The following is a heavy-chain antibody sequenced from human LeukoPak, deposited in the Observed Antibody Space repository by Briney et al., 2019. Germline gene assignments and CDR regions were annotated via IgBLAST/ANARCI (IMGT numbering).Heavy chain of an antibody. D-gene: IGHD6-25*01. CDR3: ARMSANWFDP. CDR2: IHAGDSNT. V-gene: IGHV5-51*01. J-gene: IGHJ5*02. Sequence: GESLKISCKGSGYSFTSYWIGWVRQRPGKGLEWMGIIHAGDSNTRYSPPFQGQATMSVDKSISTAYLQWSSVKASDTAMYYCARMSANWFDPWGQGTLVTVSS. CDR1: GYSFTSYW.